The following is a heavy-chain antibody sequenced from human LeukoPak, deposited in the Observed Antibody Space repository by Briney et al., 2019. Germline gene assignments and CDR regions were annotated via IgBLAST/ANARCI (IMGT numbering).Heavy chain of an antibody. CDR1: GYTFTGYY. D-gene: IGHD6-13*01. CDR3: ATGTDSSRQFDP. V-gene: IGHV1-24*01. J-gene: IGHJ5*02. Sequence: ASVKVSCKASGYTFTGYYMHWVRQAPGKGLEWMGGFDPEDGETIYAQKFQGRVTMTEDTSTDTAYMELSSLRSEDTAVYYCATGTDSSRQFDPWGQGTLVTVSS. CDR2: FDPEDGET.